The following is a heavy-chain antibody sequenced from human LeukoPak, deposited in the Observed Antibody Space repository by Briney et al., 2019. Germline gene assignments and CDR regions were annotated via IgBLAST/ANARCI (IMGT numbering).Heavy chain of an antibody. CDR2: IYYSGST. V-gene: IGHV4-59*08. CDR3: ARRSYGVAFDI. CDR1: GGSISSYY. Sequence: SETLSLTCTVSGGSISSYYWSWIRQPPGKGLEWIGYIYYSGSTNYNPSLKSRVTISVDTSKNQFSLKLSSVTAADTAVYYCARRSYGVAFDIWGQGTMVPVSS. D-gene: IGHD4-17*01. J-gene: IGHJ3*02.